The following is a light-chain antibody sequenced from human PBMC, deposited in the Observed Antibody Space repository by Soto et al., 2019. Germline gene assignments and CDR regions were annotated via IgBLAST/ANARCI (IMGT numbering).Light chain of an antibody. CDR3: QQYYSSPPT. J-gene: IGKJ1*01. Sequence: DIVMTQSPDSLAVSLGERATFNCKSSQSVFSSSNYRNYLAWYQQKPRQSPKLLIYWASTRESGVPDRFSGSGSVTDFTITISNLQAEDVAVYYCQQYYSSPPTFGQGTKVEIK. CDR2: WAS. CDR1: QSVFSSSNYRNY. V-gene: IGKV4-1*01.